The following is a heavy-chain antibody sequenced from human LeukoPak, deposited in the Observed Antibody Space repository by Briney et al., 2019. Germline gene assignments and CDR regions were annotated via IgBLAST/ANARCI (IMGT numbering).Heavy chain of an antibody. Sequence: GASVKVSCKASGYTFTGYYIHWVRQAPGQGLEWMGWINPNSGGTNYAQKFQGRVTMTRDTSISTAYMELSRLRSDDTAVYYCARGLSGSWSGYSIGIWGQGTMVTVSS. D-gene: IGHD3-3*01. CDR1: GYTFTGYY. V-gene: IGHV1-2*02. CDR2: INPNSGGT. J-gene: IGHJ3*02. CDR3: ARGLSGSWSGYSIGI.